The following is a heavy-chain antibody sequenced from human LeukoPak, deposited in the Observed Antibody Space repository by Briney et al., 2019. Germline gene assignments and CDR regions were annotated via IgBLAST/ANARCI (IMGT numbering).Heavy chain of an antibody. Sequence: PSETLSLTCTVSGGSISSSSYYWGWIRQPPGKGLEWIGSIYYSGSTYYNPSLKSRVTISVDTSKNQFSLKLSSVTAADTAVYYCARQRYCSSTSCYWDAFDIWGQGTMVTVSS. CDR3: ARQRYCSSTSCYWDAFDI. D-gene: IGHD2-2*01. V-gene: IGHV4-39*01. CDR1: GGSISSSSYY. J-gene: IGHJ3*02. CDR2: IYYSGST.